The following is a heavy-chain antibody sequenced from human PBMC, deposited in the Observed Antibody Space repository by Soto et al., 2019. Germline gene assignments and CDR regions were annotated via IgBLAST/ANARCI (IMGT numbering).Heavy chain of an antibody. CDR3: GVYKVGSGGTGD. CDR2: QTGST. D-gene: IGHD2-8*02. J-gene: IGHJ1*01. Sequence: QVQVQESGPGLVKPSETLSLTCAVSGVSVTSRSHHFLWIRQPPGKGLEWIGQTGSTNYNPSLKSRLSISLDASKNQFSLNLSSVTSADTAVYYCGVYKVGSGGTGDCGQGTLVTISS. CDR1: GVSVTSRSHH. V-gene: IGHV4-61*01.